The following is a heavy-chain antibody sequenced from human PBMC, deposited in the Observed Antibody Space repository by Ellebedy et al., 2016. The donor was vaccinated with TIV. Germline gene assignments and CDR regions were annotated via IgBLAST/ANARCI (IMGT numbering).Heavy chain of an antibody. D-gene: IGHD2-2*01. J-gene: IGHJ3*02. V-gene: IGHV3-21*01. CDR1: GFTFSSYS. CDR2: ISSSSSYI. CDR3: AALRVTYCSSTSCREAFDI. Sequence: GESLKISXAASGFTFSSYSMNWVRQAPGKGLEWVSSISSSSSYIYYADSVKGRFTISRDNAKNSLYLQMNSLRAEDTAVYYCAALRVTYCSSTSCREAFDIWGQGTMVTVSS.